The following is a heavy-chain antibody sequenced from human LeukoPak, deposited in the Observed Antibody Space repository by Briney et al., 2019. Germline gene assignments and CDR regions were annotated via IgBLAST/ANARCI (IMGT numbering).Heavy chain of an antibody. CDR3: ARGVPPLYSSSWYAY. CDR1: GGSISSSSYY. J-gene: IGHJ4*02. CDR2: IYYSGST. D-gene: IGHD6-13*01. V-gene: IGHV4-39*01. Sequence: SSETLSLTCTVSGGSISSSSYYWGWIRQPPGKGLEWIGSIYYSGSTYYHPSLKSRVTISVDTSKNQFSLKLSSVTAADTAVYYCARGVPPLYSSSWYAYWGQGTLVTVSS.